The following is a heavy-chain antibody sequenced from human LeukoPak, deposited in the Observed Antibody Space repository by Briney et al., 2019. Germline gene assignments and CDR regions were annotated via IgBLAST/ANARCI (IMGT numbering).Heavy chain of an antibody. CDR2: ISYDGSNK. CDR3: AKGGHGSGSYYNGNFDY. Sequence: GRSLRLSCAASGFTFSSYGMHWVRQAPGKGLEWVAVISYDGSNKYYADSVKGRFTISRDNSKNTLYLQMNSLRAEDTAVYYCAKGGHGSGSYYNGNFDYWGQGTLVTVSS. D-gene: IGHD3-10*01. CDR1: GFTFSSYG. V-gene: IGHV3-30*18. J-gene: IGHJ4*02.